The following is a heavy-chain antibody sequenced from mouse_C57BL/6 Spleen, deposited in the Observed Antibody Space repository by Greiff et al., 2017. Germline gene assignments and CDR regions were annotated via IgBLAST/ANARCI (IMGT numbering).Heavy chain of an antibody. D-gene: IGHD1-1*01. Sequence: VHVKQSGPELVKPGASVKIPCKASGYTFTDYNMDWVKQSHGKSLEWIGDINPNNGGTIYNQKFKGKATLTVDKSSSTAYMELRSLTSEDTAVYYCARPVGSSYWYFDVWGTGTTVTVSS. CDR2: INPNNGGT. CDR3: ARPVGSSYWYFDV. CDR1: GYTFTDYN. V-gene: IGHV1-18*01. J-gene: IGHJ1*03.